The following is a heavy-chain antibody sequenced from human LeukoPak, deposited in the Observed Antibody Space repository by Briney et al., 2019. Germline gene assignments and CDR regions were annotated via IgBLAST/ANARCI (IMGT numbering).Heavy chain of an antibody. CDR2: IIPIFGTA. CDR1: GGTFSSYA. D-gene: IGHD4-17*01. V-gene: IGHV1-69*13. J-gene: IGHJ3*02. Sequence: SVKVSCKASGGTFSSYAISWVRQAPGQGLEWMGGIIPIFGTANYAQKFQGRVTITADESTSTAYMELSSLRSEDTAVYYCARGGDYGDYGVRPDAFDIWGQGTMVTVSS. CDR3: ARGGDYGDYGVRPDAFDI.